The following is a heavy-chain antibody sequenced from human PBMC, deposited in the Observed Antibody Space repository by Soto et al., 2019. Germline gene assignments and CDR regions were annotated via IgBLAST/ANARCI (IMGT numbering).Heavy chain of an antibody. D-gene: IGHD3-22*01. CDR2: TSRTGDNT. CDR3: AKDQSNSNPLYYFDF. V-gene: IGHV3-23*01. J-gene: IGHJ4*02. CDR1: GFTVSSNY. Sequence: PGGSLRLSCAASGFTVSSNYMSWVRQAPGKGLEWVSSTSRTGDNTYYADSVKGRFTISRDNSKNTLYLQMNSLRAEDTAIYYCAKDQSNSNPLYYFDFWGPGTLVTVSS.